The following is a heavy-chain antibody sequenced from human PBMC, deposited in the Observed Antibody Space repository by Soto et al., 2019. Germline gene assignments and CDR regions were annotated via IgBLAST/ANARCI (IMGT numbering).Heavy chain of an antibody. Sequence: GASVKVSCKASGYTFSTYYMHWVRQAPGQGYEWMGIINPSSSYTNYADSVKGRFTISRDNAKNSLYLQMNSLRAEDTAVYYCARPQRGDYVAFDIWGQGTMVTVSS. CDR3: ARPQRGDYVAFDI. CDR2: INPSSSYT. J-gene: IGHJ3*02. D-gene: IGHD4-17*01. V-gene: IGHV1-46*04. CDR1: GYTFSTYY.